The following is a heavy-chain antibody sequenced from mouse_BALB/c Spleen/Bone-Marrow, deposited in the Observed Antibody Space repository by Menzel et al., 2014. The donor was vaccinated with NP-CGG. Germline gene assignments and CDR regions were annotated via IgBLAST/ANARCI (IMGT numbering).Heavy chain of an antibody. CDR1: GYSFTGYT. D-gene: IGHD1-1*01. J-gene: IGHJ2*01. CDR3: ARVYYGSSTYYFDY. V-gene: IGHV1-18*01. CDR2: INPYNGGT. Sequence: EVKLQESGPELVKPGASMKISCKASGYSFTGYTMNWVKQSHGKNLEWIGLINPYNGGTSYNQKFKGKATLTVDKSSXTAYMELLSLTSEDSAVYYCARVYYGSSTYYFDYWGQGTTLTVSS.